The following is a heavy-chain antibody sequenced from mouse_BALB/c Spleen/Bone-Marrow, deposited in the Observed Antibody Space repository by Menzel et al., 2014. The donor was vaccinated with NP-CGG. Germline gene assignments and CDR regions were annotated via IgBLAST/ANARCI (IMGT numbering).Heavy chain of an antibody. CDR3: ARRRDGPYAMGY. Sequence: EVKLMESGGDLVKPGGSLKLSCAASGFTFSSYGMSWVRQTPDKRLEWVATINNGSSYTFYPDSVKGRFTISRDNAKNTLYLQMSSLKSEDTAMYYCARRRDGPYAMGYWGQGTSVTVSS. CDR1: GFTFSSYG. J-gene: IGHJ4*01. V-gene: IGHV5-6*01. CDR2: INNGSSYT. D-gene: IGHD2-3*01.